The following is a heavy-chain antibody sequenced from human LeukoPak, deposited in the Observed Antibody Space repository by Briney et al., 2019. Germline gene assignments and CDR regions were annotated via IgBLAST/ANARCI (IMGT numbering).Heavy chain of an antibody. Sequence: GASVKVSCKASGGTFCSYAISWVRQAPGQGLEWMGGIIPIFGTTNYAQKFQGRVTMTEDTSTDTAYMELSSLRSEDTAVYYCATSLLRGYYSPFDYWGQGTPVTVSS. V-gene: IGHV1-69*06. CDR2: IIPIFGTT. D-gene: IGHD3-22*01. CDR1: GGTFCSYA. CDR3: ATSLLRGYYSPFDY. J-gene: IGHJ4*02.